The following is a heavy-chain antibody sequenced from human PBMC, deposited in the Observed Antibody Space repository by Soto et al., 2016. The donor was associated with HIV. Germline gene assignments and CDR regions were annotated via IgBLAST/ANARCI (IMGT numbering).Heavy chain of an antibody. CDR1: GFTFSDYY. Sequence: VQLVESGGGLVKPGGSLRLSCAASGFTFSDYYMSWIRQAPGKGLEWVSYISSSSSYTNYADSVKGRFTISRDNAKNSLYLQMNSLRAEDTAMYYCARGARGYSSGWYAGMDVWGQGTTVTVSS. CDR2: ISSSSSYT. V-gene: IGHV3-11*05. J-gene: IGHJ6*02. D-gene: IGHD6-19*01. CDR3: ARGARGYSSGWYAGMDV.